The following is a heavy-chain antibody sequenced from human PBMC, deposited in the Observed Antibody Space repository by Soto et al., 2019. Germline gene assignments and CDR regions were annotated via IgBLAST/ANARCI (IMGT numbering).Heavy chain of an antibody. CDR1: GYTFTSYY. D-gene: IGHD3-3*01. CDR3: ARREEEIFGGRMGMDV. Sequence: ASVKVSCKASGYTFTSYYMHWVRQAPGQGLEWMGIINPSGGSTSYAQKFQGRVTMTRDTSTSTVYMELSSLRSEDTAVYYCARREEEIFGGRMGMDVWGQGTTVTVSS. V-gene: IGHV1-46*01. CDR2: INPSGGST. J-gene: IGHJ6*02.